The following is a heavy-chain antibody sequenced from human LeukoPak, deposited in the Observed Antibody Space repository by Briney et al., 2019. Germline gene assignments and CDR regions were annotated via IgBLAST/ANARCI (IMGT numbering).Heavy chain of an antibody. Sequence: PSETLSLTCTVSGGSISSYYWSWIRQPPGKGLEWIGYIYYSGSTNYNPSLKSRVTISVDTSKNQFSLKLSSVTAADTAVYYCARETGTSSLFDPWGRGTLVTVSS. V-gene: IGHV4-59*01. CDR2: IYYSGST. D-gene: IGHD1-14*01. CDR1: GGSISSYY. J-gene: IGHJ5*02. CDR3: ARETGTSSLFDP.